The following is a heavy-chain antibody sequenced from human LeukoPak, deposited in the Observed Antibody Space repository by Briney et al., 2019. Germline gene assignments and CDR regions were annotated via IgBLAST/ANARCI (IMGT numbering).Heavy chain of an antibody. V-gene: IGHV3-33*01. CDR2: IWYDGSNK. CDR3: ARDAGSSWYWGALDM. J-gene: IGHJ3*02. Sequence: PGGSLRLSCAASGFTFSSYGMHWVRQAPGKGLGWVAVIWYDGSNKYYADSVKGRFTISRDNSKNTLYLQMNSLRAEDTAVCYCARDAGSSWYWGALDMWGQGTVVTVSS. D-gene: IGHD6-13*01. CDR1: GFTFSSYG.